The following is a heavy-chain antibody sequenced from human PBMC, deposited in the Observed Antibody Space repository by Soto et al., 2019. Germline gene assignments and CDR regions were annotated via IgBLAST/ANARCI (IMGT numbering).Heavy chain of an antibody. V-gene: IGHV3-66*01. CDR3: ARDRAAPYSSWVNVFLY. J-gene: IGHJ4*02. D-gene: IGHD6-6*01. CDR2: IYSGGST. Sequence: PGGSLRLSCAASGLPVRSNYMSWVRQAPGKGLEWVSVIYSGGSTYYADSVKGRFTISRDNSKNTLYLQMNSLRAEDTAVYYCARDRAAPYSSWVNVFLYWGQGTLVTVS. CDR1: GLPVRSNY.